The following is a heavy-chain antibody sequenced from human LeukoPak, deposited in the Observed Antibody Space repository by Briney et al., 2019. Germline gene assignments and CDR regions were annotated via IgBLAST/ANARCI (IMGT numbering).Heavy chain of an antibody. CDR3: ARHADVRYFDWNYFDY. J-gene: IGHJ4*02. D-gene: IGHD3-9*01. Sequence: SETLSLTCTVSGGSISSSSYYWGWIRQPPGKGLEWIGSIYYSGSTYYNPSLKSRVTTSVDTSKNQFSLKLSSVTAADTAVYYCARHADVRYFDWNYFDYWGQGTLVTVSS. CDR2: IYYSGST. V-gene: IGHV4-39*01. CDR1: GGSISSSSYY.